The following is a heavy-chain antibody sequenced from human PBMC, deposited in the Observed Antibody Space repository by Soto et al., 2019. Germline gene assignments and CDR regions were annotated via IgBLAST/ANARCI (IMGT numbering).Heavy chain of an antibody. D-gene: IGHD6-19*01. Sequence: PSETLSLTCTVSGGSISSYYWSWIRQPPGKGLEWIGYIYYSGSTNYNPSLKSRVTISVDTSKNQLSLKLTSVTAADTAVYYCARTSPVAGGFDYWGQGTLVTVSS. V-gene: IGHV4-59*01. J-gene: IGHJ4*02. CDR1: GGSISSYY. CDR2: IYYSGST. CDR3: ARTSPVAGGFDY.